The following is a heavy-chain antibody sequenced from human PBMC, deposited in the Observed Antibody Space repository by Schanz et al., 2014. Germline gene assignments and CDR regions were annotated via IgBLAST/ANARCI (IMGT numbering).Heavy chain of an antibody. CDR3: ARDRQQLVGRIGYYYGMDV. CDR2: ISYDGSHK. J-gene: IGHJ6*02. D-gene: IGHD6-13*01. V-gene: IGHV3-30*04. Sequence: QVQLVESGGGVVQPGRSLRLSCAASGFTFSNFAIHWVRQAPGKGLEWVAVISYDGSHKDYADSVTDRFTISRDNSKNTLYLQMNSLRAEDTAVYYCARDRQQLVGRIGYYYGMDVWGQGTTVTVSS. CDR1: GFTFSNFA.